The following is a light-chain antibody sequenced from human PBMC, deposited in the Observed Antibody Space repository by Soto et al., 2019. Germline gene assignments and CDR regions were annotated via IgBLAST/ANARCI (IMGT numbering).Light chain of an antibody. J-gene: IGKJ1*01. CDR3: QQYSSSPGT. Sequence: EIVLTQSPGTLSLSPGERATLSCRASQRLTSNYLAWYQQKPGQAPRLLIYGASSRATGIPDRFSGSGSGTDFALTTSSLEPEDFAVYSCQQYSSSPGTFGHGTKVEIK. V-gene: IGKV3-20*01. CDR2: GAS. CDR1: QRLTSNY.